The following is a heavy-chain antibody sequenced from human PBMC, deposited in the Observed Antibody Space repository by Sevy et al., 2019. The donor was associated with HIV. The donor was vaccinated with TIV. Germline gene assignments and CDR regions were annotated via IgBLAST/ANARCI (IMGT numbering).Heavy chain of an antibody. Sequence: GGSLRLSCAASGFTFGTYAMSWVRQAPGKGLEWVSTISGSGGRTYYVDSGGGRFTFSRDNSKNTLYLQLNSLRAEATAVYYCAKAVYASKVVVTNGFDYWGQGTLVTVSS. J-gene: IGHJ4*02. V-gene: IGHV3-23*01. CDR1: GFTFGTYA. D-gene: IGHD3-22*01. CDR3: AKAVYASKVVVTNGFDY. CDR2: ISGSGGRT.